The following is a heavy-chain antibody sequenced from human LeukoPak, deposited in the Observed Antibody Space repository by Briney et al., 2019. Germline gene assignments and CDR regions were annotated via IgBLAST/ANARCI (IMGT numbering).Heavy chain of an antibody. CDR1: GGSISSYY. V-gene: IGHV4-4*07. J-gene: IGHJ4*02. CDR2: IYTSGST. D-gene: IGHD4-17*01. CDR3: ARTSDDFGDYGFDY. Sequence: SETLSLTCTVSGGSISSYYRNWIRQPAGKGLEWIGRIYTSGSTNYNPSLKSRLTMSMDTSKNQFSLRLSSVTAADTAVYYCARTSDDFGDYGFDYWGQGTLVTVSS.